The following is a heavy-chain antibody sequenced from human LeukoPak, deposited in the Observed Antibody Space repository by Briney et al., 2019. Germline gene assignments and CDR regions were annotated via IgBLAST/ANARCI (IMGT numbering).Heavy chain of an antibody. CDR2: INPKSGGT. CDR1: GYTFTGYY. D-gene: IGHD3-22*01. Sequence: ASVKVSCKASGYTFTGYYIHWVRQAPGQGLGWMGWINPKSGGTNYAQKFQGRVTMTRDTSINTAYMELSRLRSGDTAVYYCARGGDYYDSSGYYDDAFDIWGQGTMVTVSS. J-gene: IGHJ3*02. CDR3: ARGGDYYDSSGYYDDAFDI. V-gene: IGHV1-2*02.